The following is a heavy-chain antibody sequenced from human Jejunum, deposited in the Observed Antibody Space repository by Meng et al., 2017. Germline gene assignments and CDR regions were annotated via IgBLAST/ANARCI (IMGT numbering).Heavy chain of an antibody. CDR1: GFTFSNYG. V-gene: IGHV3-74*01. Sequence: GESLKISCAASGFTFSNYGMHWVRQVAGQGLVWVSRIRSDGSSTNYAESVRGRFTISRDNTKNTLHLQMNNLRAEDTAVYYCVRASYYYDNSDTGAAYFFADWGQGALVTVSS. CDR3: VRASYYYDNSDTGAAYFFAD. J-gene: IGHJ4*02. CDR2: IRSDGSST. D-gene: IGHD3-22*01.